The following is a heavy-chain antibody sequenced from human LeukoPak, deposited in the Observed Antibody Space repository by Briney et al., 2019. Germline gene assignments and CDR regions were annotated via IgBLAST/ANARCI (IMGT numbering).Heavy chain of an antibody. Sequence: GGSLRLSCAASGFTFSSYAMSWVRQAPGKGLEWVSAISGSGGSTYYADPVKGRFTISRDNSKNTLYLQMNSLRAEDTAVYYCANLIVVVPAAEIGEDYWGQGTLVTVSS. V-gene: IGHV3-23*01. CDR3: ANLIVVVPAAEIGEDY. CDR2: ISGSGGST. CDR1: GFTFSSYA. J-gene: IGHJ4*02. D-gene: IGHD2-2*01.